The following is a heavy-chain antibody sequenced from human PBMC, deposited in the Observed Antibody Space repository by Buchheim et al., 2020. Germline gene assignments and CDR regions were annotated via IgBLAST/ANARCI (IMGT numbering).Heavy chain of an antibody. CDR2: IYHSGST. D-gene: IGHD2-15*01. V-gene: IGHV4-4*02. CDR1: GGSISSSNW. CDR3: ARDWVVVVAATIYYYYGMDV. Sequence: QVQLQESGPGLVKPSGTLSLTCAVSGGSISSSNWWSWVRQPPGKGLEWIGEIYHSGSTNYNPSPKSRVTISVDKSKNQFSLKLSSVTAADTAVYYCARDWVVVVAATIYYYYGMDVWGQGTT. J-gene: IGHJ6*02.